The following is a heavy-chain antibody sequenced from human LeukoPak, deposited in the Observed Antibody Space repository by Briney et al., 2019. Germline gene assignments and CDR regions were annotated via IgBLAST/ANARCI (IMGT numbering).Heavy chain of an antibody. V-gene: IGHV4-59*01. CDR2: IYNSGST. CDR1: GGSISSYY. CDR3: ARGGYSYGYDDDFDY. D-gene: IGHD5-18*01. Sequence: SETLSLTCTVSGGSISSYYWSWIRQSPGKGLEWIGYIYNSGSTNYNPSLKSRVNISVDTSKNKFSPNLSSVSAADTGVYYCARGGYSYGYDDDFDYWGQGTLVTVSS. J-gene: IGHJ4*02.